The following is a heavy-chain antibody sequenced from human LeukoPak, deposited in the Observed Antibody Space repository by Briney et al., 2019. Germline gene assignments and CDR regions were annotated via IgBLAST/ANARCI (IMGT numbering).Heavy chain of an antibody. V-gene: IGHV3-53*01. J-gene: IGHJ6*03. CDR3: ARSAGEPHERVGATEGGYYYYMDV. CDR2: IYSGGST. D-gene: IGHD1-26*01. CDR1: GFTVSSNY. Sequence: GGSLRLSCAASGFTVSSNYMSWVRQAPGKGLEWVSVIYSGGSTYYADSVKGRFTISRDNSKNTLYLQMNSLRAEDTAVYYCARSAGEPHERVGATEGGYYYYMDVWGKGTTVTVSS.